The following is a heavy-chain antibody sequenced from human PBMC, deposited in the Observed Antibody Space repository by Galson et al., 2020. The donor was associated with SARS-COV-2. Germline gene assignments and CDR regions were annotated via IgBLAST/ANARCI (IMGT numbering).Heavy chain of an antibody. J-gene: IGHJ3*02. D-gene: IGHD3-22*01. CDR1: GFTFSSYS. CDR2: ISSSSSYI. V-gene: IGHV3-21*01. CDR3: AREGSLYYDSSHDAFDI. Sequence: GESLKISCAASGFTFSSYSMNWVRQAPGKGLEWVSSISSSSSYIYYADSVKGRFTISRDNAKNSLYLQMNSLRAEDTAVYYCAREGSLYYDSSHDAFDIWGQGTMVTVSS.